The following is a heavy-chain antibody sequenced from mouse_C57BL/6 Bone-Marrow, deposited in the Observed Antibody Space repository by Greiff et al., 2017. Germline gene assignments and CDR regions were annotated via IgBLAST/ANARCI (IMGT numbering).Heavy chain of an antibody. Sequence: QVQLQQSGPELVKPGASVKISCKASGYAFSSSWMNWVKQRPGKGLEWIGRIYPGDGDTNYNGKFKGKATLTADKSSSTAYMQLSSLTSEDSAVYCCAITTNFDYWGQGTTLTVSS. J-gene: IGHJ2*01. CDR1: GYAFSSSW. D-gene: IGHD1-1*01. CDR2: IYPGDGDT. CDR3: AITTNFDY. V-gene: IGHV1-82*01.